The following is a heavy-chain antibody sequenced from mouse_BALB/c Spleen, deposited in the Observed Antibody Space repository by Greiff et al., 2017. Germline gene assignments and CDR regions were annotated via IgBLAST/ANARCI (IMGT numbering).Heavy chain of an antibody. CDR2: INPSNGGT. J-gene: IGHJ4*01. V-gene: IGHV1S81*02. CDR3: TRDGYYPWYYAMDY. CDR1: GYTFTSYY. Sequence: QVQLKESGAELVKPGASVKLSCKASGYTFTSYYMYWVKQRPGQGLEWIGEINPSNGGTNFNEKFKSKATLTVDKSSSTAYMQLSSLTSEDSAVYYCTRDGYYPWYYAMDYWGQGTSVTVSS. D-gene: IGHD2-3*01.